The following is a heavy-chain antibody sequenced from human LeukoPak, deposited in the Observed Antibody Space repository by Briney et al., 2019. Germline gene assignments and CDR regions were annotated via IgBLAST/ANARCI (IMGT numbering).Heavy chain of an antibody. J-gene: IGHJ3*02. CDR2: ISGSGGST. D-gene: IGHD3-16*01. CDR3: AKDLTWTDDYVWAYAFDI. Sequence: PGGSLRLSCAASGFTFSSYAMSWVRQAPGKGLEWVSAISGSGGSTYYADSVKGRFTTSRDNSKNTLYLQMNSLRAEDTAVYYCAKDLTWTDDYVWAYAFDIWGQGTMVTVSS. V-gene: IGHV3-23*01. CDR1: GFTFSSYA.